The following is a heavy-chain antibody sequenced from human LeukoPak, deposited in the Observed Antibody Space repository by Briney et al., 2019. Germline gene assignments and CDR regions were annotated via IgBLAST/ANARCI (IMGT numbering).Heavy chain of an antibody. CDR3: ARGGGSSSGDY. D-gene: IGHD6-6*01. V-gene: IGHV7-4-1*02. J-gene: IGHJ4*02. Sequence: ASVKVSCKASGYSFITYVMNWVRQAPGQGLEWMGWINTNTRNPTYAQGFTGRFVFSLDTSVSTAYLQISSLKAEDTAVYYCARGGGSSSGDYWGQGTLVSVSS. CDR2: INTNTRNP. CDR1: GYSFITYV.